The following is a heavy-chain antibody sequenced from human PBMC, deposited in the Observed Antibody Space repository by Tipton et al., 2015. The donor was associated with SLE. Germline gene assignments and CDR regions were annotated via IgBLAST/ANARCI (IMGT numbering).Heavy chain of an antibody. D-gene: IGHD3-10*01. J-gene: IGHJ4*02. CDR1: GFTFSTYD. CDR2: ISSSGSSK. V-gene: IGHV3-48*03. CDR3: AREASHSEGPLDY. Sequence: GSLRLSCAASGFTFSTYDVNWVRQAPGKGLEWVSYISSSGSSKYYADSVKGRFTISRDNAKNSVYLQMNSLRAEDTAVYHCAREASHSEGPLDYWGQGTLVTVSS.